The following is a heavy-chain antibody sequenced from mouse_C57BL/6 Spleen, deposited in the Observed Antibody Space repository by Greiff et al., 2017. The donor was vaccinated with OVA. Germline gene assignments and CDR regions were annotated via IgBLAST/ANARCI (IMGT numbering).Heavy chain of an antibody. D-gene: IGHD2-4*01. V-gene: IGHV5-9-1*02. CDR3: TRDSYDYDGYYAMDY. Sequence: EVKLVESGEGLVKPGGSLKLSCAASGFTFSSYAMSWVRQTPEKRLEWVAYISSGGDYIYYADTVKGRFTISRDNARNTLYLQMRSLKSEDTAMYYCTRDSYDYDGYYAMDYWGQGTSVTVSS. J-gene: IGHJ4*01. CDR2: ISSGGDYI. CDR1: GFTFSSYA.